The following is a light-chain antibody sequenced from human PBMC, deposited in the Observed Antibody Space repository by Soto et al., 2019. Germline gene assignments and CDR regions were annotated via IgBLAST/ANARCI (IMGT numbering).Light chain of an antibody. V-gene: IGKV3-20*01. CDR1: QSVSSSY. Sequence: EIVLTQSPGTLSLSPGERATLSCRASQSVSSSYLAWYQQKPGQAPRLLIYGASSRATGIPDRFSGSGSGTDFTLTISRLEPEDFAVYYWQQYGSSPPATFGQGTKVEIK. J-gene: IGKJ1*01. CDR3: QQYGSSPPAT. CDR2: GAS.